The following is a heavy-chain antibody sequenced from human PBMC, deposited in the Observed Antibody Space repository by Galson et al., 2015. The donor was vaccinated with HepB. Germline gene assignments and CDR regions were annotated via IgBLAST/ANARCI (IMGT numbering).Heavy chain of an antibody. CDR1: GYSLTELA. V-gene: IGHV1-24*01. CDR3: ATDTRWGVAPLDN. Sequence: SVKVSCKVSGYSLTELAIHWVRQAPGKGLEWMGGYTPEDAETVHAQTFQGRVTMTEDTSTDTAYMELSSLTSEDTAVYYCATDTRWGVAPLDNWGQGTLVTVSS. J-gene: IGHJ4*02. CDR2: YTPEDAET. D-gene: IGHD5-24*01.